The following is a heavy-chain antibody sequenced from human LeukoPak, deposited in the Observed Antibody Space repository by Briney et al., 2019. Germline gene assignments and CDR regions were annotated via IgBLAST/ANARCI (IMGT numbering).Heavy chain of an antibody. Sequence: SQTLSLTCTVSGGSISSGSYYWSWIRQPAGKGLERIGRIYTSGSTNYNPSLKSRVTISVDTSKNQSSLKLSSVTAADTAVYYCARVVAAAGTLGDWGQGTLVTVSS. CDR3: ARVVAAAGTLGD. V-gene: IGHV4-61*02. J-gene: IGHJ4*02. CDR1: GGSISSGSYY. CDR2: IYTSGST. D-gene: IGHD6-13*01.